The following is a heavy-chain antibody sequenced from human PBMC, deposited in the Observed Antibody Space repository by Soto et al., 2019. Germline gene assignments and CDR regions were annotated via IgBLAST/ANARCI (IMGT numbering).Heavy chain of an antibody. Sequence: PSETLSLTCTVSGGSISSGDYYWSWIRQPPGKGLEWIGYIYYSGSTYYNPSLKSRVTISVDTSKNQFSLKLSSVTAADTAVYYCARTQNYYGSGSYWLILDYWGQGTLVTVSS. CDR1: GGSISSGDYY. CDR3: ARTQNYYGSGSYWLILDY. J-gene: IGHJ4*02. D-gene: IGHD3-10*01. CDR2: IYYSGST. V-gene: IGHV4-30-4*01.